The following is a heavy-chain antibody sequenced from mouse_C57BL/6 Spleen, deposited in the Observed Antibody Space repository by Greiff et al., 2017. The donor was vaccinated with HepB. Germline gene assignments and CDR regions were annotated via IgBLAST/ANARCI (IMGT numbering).Heavy chain of an antibody. CDR3: ARFDYDVGAMDY. CDR1: GYTFTSYW. Sequence: VQLQQSGTELVKPGASVKLSCKASGYTFTSYWMHWVKQRPGQGLEWIGNINPSNGGTNYNEKFKSKATLTVDKSSSTAYMQLSSLTSEDSAVYYCARFDYDVGAMDYWGQGTSVTVSS. V-gene: IGHV1-53*01. D-gene: IGHD2-4*01. CDR2: INPSNGGT. J-gene: IGHJ4*01.